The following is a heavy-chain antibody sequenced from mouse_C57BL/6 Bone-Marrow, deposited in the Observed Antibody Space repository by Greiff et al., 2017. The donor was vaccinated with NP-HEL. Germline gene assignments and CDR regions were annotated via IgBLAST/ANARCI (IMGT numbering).Heavy chain of an antibody. CDR2: INPYNGGT. CDR1: GYTFTDYY. D-gene: IGHD2-1*01. CDR3: AKGEIYYGFYAMDY. J-gene: IGHJ4*01. V-gene: IGHV1-19*01. Sequence: EVHLVESGPVLVKPGASVKMSCKASGYTFTDYYMNWVKQSHGKSLEWIGVINPYNGGTSYNQKFKGKATLTVDKSSSTAYMELNSLTSEDSAVYYCAKGEIYYGFYAMDYWGQGTSVTVSS.